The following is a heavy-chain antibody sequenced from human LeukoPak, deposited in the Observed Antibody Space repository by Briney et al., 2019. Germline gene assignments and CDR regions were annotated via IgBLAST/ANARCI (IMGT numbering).Heavy chain of an antibody. CDR1: GGSISSYY. CDR3: ARAFYYYGSGSYYNVLGYYYMDV. Sequence: SETLSLTCTVSGGSISSYYWSWIRQPPGKGLEWIGSIYYSGDTDYNPSLKSRVTISVETSKNQFSLKLSSVTAADTAVYYCARAFYYYGSGSYYNVLGYYYMDVWGKGTTVTISS. J-gene: IGHJ6*03. CDR2: IYYSGDT. V-gene: IGHV4-59*12. D-gene: IGHD3-10*01.